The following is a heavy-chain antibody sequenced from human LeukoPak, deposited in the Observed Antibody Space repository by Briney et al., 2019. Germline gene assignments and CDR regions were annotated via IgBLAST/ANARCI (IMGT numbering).Heavy chain of an antibody. Sequence: PSETLSLTCTVSGGSVSSGNYYWSWIRQPPGKGLEWIGYIYYGGSTNYNPSLKSRVTISVDTSKNQFSLKLSSVTAADTAMYYCARDGRIAVAGFYYYYGMDVWGQGTTVTVSS. CDR1: GGSVSSGNYY. CDR2: IYYGGST. V-gene: IGHV4-61*01. J-gene: IGHJ6*02. D-gene: IGHD6-19*01. CDR3: ARDGRIAVAGFYYYYGMDV.